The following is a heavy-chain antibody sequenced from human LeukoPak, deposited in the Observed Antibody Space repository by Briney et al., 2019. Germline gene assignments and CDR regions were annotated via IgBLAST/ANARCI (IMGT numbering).Heavy chain of an antibody. Sequence: GESLKISCEGSGYSFTSYWIGWVRQMPGKGLEWMGIIYPGDSDTRYSPSFQGQVTISADKSISTAYLQWSSLKASDTAMYYCARDLSTYYYDSSGYSRDDAFDIWGQGTMVTVSS. CDR2: IYPGDSDT. J-gene: IGHJ3*02. CDR1: GYSFTSYW. V-gene: IGHV5-51*01. D-gene: IGHD3-22*01. CDR3: ARDLSTYYYDSSGYSRDDAFDI.